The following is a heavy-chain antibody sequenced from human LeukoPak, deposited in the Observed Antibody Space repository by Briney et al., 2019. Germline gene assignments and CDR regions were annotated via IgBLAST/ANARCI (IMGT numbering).Heavy chain of an antibody. CDR3: AKDRETTASGTFDH. CDR2: ISDDGKNR. CDR1: GFSFSSYG. D-gene: IGHD6-13*01. J-gene: IGHJ4*02. V-gene: IGHV3-30*18. Sequence: GGSVRLSCAASGFSFSSYGMHWARQAPGKGLEWVAVISDDGKNRNYAGSVKGRFTISRDNSRNTVHLQMNSLRGEDTAEYYCAKDRETTASGTFDHWGQGTLVTVSS.